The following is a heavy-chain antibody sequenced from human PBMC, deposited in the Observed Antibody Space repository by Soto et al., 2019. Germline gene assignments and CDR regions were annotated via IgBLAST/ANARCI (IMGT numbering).Heavy chain of an antibody. J-gene: IGHJ4*02. CDR1: GFTFSSYG. V-gene: IGHV3-30*18. CDR2: ISYDGSNK. CDR3: AKGQWLVL. Sequence: GGSLRLSCAASGFTFSSYGMHWARQAPGKGLEWVAVISYDGSNKYYADSVKGRFTISRDNSKNTLYLQMNSLRAEDTAVYYCAKGQWLVLWGQGTLVTVSS. D-gene: IGHD6-19*01.